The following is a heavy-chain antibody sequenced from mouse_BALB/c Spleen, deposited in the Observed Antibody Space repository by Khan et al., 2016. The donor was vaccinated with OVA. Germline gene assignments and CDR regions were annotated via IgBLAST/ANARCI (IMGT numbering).Heavy chain of an antibody. CDR3: AGPSTTECDYVVDY. J-gene: IGHJ4*01. CDR2: ISYGGGGT. V-gene: IGHV5-12-2*01. CDR1: GFTFSSYT. D-gene: IGHD1-1*01. Sequence: EVELVESGGGLVQPGGSLKLSCAASGFTFSSYTMSWVRQTPEKRLEWVAYISYGGGGTYYPDTVKGRFTISRDNSKNTLYLQMSSLKSEDTAMYYCAGPSTTECDYVVDYWGQGTSVTVSS.